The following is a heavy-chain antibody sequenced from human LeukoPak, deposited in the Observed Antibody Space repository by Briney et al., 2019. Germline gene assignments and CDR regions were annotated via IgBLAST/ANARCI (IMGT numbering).Heavy chain of an antibody. V-gene: IGHV4-39*01. CDR1: GGSISSNSYY. CDR2: IYYSGST. J-gene: IGHJ4*02. D-gene: IGHD5-24*01. CDR3: ARGGRDGYTLYPFDY. Sequence: PSETLSLTCIVSGGSISSNSYYWGWIRQPPGKGLEWIGTIYYSGSTYYNPSLKSRVTISVDTSKNQFSLKLSSVTAADTAVYYCARGGRDGYTLYPFDYWGQGTLVTVSS.